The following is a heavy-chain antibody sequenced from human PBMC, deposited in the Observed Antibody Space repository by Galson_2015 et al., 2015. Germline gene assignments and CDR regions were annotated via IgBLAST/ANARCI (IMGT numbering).Heavy chain of an antibody. Sequence: SLRLSCAASGFTFSSYGMHWVRQAPGKGLEWLAVISYNGINIYYADSVKGRFTISRDNSKNTLYLQMNSLTAEDTAVYYCATKVDATFITVYWGQGTLVTVSS. V-gene: IGHV3-30*03. CDR3: ATKVDATFITVY. D-gene: IGHD5-24*01. CDR2: ISYNGINI. CDR1: GFTFSSYG. J-gene: IGHJ4*02.